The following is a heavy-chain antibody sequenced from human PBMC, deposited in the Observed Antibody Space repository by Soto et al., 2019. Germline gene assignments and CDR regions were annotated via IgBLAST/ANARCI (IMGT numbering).Heavy chain of an antibody. CDR1: GFTFRRYW. CDR3: ARRGPVSDLAY. Sequence: EVQLVESGGGLVQPGGSLRLSCAASGFTFRRYWMHWVRQAPGKGLVWVSRINPDESSSTYADSVKGRFTISRDTDKNTQYLQMNSLRAEDTAVYYCARRGPVSDLAYWGQGTLVTVSS. J-gene: IGHJ4*02. D-gene: IGHD1-26*01. V-gene: IGHV3-74*01. CDR2: INPDESSS.